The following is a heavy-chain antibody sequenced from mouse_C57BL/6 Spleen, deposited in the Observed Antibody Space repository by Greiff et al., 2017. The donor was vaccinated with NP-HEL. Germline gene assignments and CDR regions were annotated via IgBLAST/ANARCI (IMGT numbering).Heavy chain of an antibody. J-gene: IGHJ4*01. CDR3: ARKITTVVANYAMDY. D-gene: IGHD1-1*01. CDR2: ISSGSSTI. CDR1: GFTFSDYG. V-gene: IGHV5-17*01. Sequence: VQLQQSGGGLVKPGGSLKLSCAASGFTFSDYGMHWVRQAPEKGLEWVAYISSGSSTIYYADTVKGRFTISRDNAKNTLFLQMTSLRSEDTAMYYCARKITTVVANYAMDYWGQGTSVTVSS.